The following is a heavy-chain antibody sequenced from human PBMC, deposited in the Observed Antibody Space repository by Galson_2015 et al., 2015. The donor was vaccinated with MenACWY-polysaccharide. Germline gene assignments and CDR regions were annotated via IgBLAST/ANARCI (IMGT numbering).Heavy chain of an antibody. V-gene: IGHV3-23*01. Sequence: SLRLSCAASGFTFSSYAMSWVRQAAGKGLEWVSAISDSGGITYYADSVKGRFTISRDNSKNTLYVQMNSLRAEDTAVYYCAKGGSAWYGFDYWGQGTLVTVSS. CDR2: ISDSGGIT. CDR1: GFTFSSYA. D-gene: IGHD6-19*01. J-gene: IGHJ4*02. CDR3: AKGGSAWYGFDY.